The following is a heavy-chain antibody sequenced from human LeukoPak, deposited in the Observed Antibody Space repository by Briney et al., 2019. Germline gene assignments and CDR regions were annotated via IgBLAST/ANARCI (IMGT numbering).Heavy chain of an antibody. Sequence: ASVKVSCKASGYTFTSYYMHWVRQAPGQGLEWMGIINPSGGSTSYAQKFQGRVTMTRDTSTSTVYMELSSLRSVDTAVYYCARVRAEGTVTTYYFDYWGQGTLVTVSS. CDR3: ARVRAEGTVTTYYFDY. D-gene: IGHD4-17*01. V-gene: IGHV1-46*01. CDR2: INPSGGST. J-gene: IGHJ4*02. CDR1: GYTFTSYY.